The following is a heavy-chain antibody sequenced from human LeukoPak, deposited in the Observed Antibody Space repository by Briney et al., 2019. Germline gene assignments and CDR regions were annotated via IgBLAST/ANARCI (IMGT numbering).Heavy chain of an antibody. V-gene: IGHV3-30-3*02. CDR1: GFTFSSYA. Sequence: GRSLRLSCAASGFTFSSYAMHWVRQAPGKGLEWVAVISPDGVNHYYVDSVKGRFTISRDNAKNTLYLQMNSLRAEDTAVYYCAKYNYYGSGSYYNDFDYWGQGTLVTVSS. D-gene: IGHD3-10*01. CDR2: ISPDGVNH. CDR3: AKYNYYGSGSYYNDFDY. J-gene: IGHJ4*02.